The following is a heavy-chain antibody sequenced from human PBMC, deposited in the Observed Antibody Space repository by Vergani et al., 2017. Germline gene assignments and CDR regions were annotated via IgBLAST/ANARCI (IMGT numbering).Heavy chain of an antibody. D-gene: IGHD3-3*01. Sequence: EVQLVQSGAEVKTPGESLKISCKVSGYSFTSYWIGWVRQMPGKGLEWMGIIYPGDSDTRYSPSFQGQVTISADKSISTAYLQWSSLKASDTAMYYCARHRPYYDFWSGYTENYYFDYWGQGTLVTVSS. CDR2: IYPGDSDT. CDR1: GYSFTSYW. J-gene: IGHJ4*02. CDR3: ARHRPYYDFWSGYTENYYFDY. V-gene: IGHV5-51*01.